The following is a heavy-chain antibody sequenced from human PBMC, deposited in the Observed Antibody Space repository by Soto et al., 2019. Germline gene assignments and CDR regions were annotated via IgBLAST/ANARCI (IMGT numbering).Heavy chain of an antibody. CDR1: GFTFSSYG. CDR2: IWYDGSNK. J-gene: IGHJ6*02. Sequence: QVQLVESGGGVVQPGRSLRLSCAASGFTFSSYGMHWVRQAPGKGLEWVAVIWYDGSNKYYADSVKGRFNISRDNSKNPLYLQMSSLRAEDTAVYYCAREVTYDSSCYYPSYYYGMDVWGQGTTVTVSS. CDR3: AREVTYDSSCYYPSYYYGMDV. D-gene: IGHD3-22*01. V-gene: IGHV3-33*01.